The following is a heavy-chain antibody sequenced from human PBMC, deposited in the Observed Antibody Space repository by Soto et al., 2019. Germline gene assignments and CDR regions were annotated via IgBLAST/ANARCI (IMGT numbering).Heavy chain of an antibody. V-gene: IGHV3-30-3*01. CDR1: GFTFSNYA. J-gene: IGHJ5*02. D-gene: IGHD6-25*01. Sequence: WESLRLSCAGSGFTFSNYAVNWVRQAPGKGLEWVAVILYDGSVQHYADSVKGRFTVSIDNSKDTCKLQMNSLVPEDAATDYCAREASVAALSRCDPWGQGTLVTVSS. CDR2: ILYDGSVQ. CDR3: AREASVAALSRCDP.